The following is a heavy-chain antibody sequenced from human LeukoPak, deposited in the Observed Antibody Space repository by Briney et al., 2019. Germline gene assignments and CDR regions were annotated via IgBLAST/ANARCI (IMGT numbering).Heavy chain of an antibody. CDR2: IYYSGST. J-gene: IGHJ4*02. CDR1: GGSISSSTYY. CDR3: ARLLHPNSNSWYFDY. Sequence: KTSETLSLTCTVSGGSISSSTYYWGWIRQPPGKGLEWIGSIYYSGSTYYNPSLKSRVTISVDTSKNQFSLKLSSVTAADTAVYYCARLLHPNSNSWYFDYWGQGTLVTVSS. V-gene: IGHV4-39*07. D-gene: IGHD6-13*01.